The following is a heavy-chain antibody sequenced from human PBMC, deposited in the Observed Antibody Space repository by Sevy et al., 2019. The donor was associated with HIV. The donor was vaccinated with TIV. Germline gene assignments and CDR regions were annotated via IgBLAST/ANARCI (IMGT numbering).Heavy chain of an antibody. CDR1: GGSISSSSYY. CDR3: AAPRASGWYEGTAGYFDF. J-gene: IGHJ2*01. D-gene: IGHD6-19*01. Sequence: SETQSLTCTVSGGSISSSSYYWGWIRQPPGKGLEWIGSIYSTGSTSYNPSLRSRVTVSADTSKNQLPLKLDSVSAADTAVYYCAAPRASGWYEGTAGYFDFWGRGTLVTVSS. V-gene: IGHV4-39*01. CDR2: IYSTGST.